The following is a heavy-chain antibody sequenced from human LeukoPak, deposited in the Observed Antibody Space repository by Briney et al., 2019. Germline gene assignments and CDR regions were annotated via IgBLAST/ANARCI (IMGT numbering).Heavy chain of an antibody. CDR1: GFTFSSHW. CDR3: ARAGDFWSGYYTIDY. V-gene: IGHV3-7*01. D-gene: IGHD3-3*01. J-gene: IGHJ4*02. Sequence: PGGSLRLSCAASGFTFSSHWMSWVRQAPGKGLEWVANIKQDGSEKYYVDSVRGRFTISRDNAKNSLYLQMNSLRAEDTAVYYCARAGDFWSGYYTIDYWGQGTLVTVSS. CDR2: IKQDGSEK.